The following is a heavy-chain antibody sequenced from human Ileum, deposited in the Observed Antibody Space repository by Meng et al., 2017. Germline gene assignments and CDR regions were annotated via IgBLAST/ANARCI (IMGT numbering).Heavy chain of an antibody. CDR3: ARDRFSSGSSNWFDP. D-gene: IGHD3-10*01. CDR2: IYYSGTI. V-gene: IGHV4-31*03. J-gene: IGHJ5*02. CDR1: GVSISRGFYH. Sequence: HVTRQGSGPRLVNPSQTRSLTCTVSGVSISRGFYHWNWIRQHPGKGLEWIGSIYYSGTIYYNPSLKSRVTISLDTSKNQFSLNLSSVTAADTAVYYCARDRFSSGSSNWFDPWGQGTLVTVSS.